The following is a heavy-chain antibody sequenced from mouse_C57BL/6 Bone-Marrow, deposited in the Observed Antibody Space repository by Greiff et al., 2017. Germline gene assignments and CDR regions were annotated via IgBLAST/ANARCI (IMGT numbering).Heavy chain of an antibody. J-gene: IGHJ3*01. D-gene: IGHD3-2*02. CDR2: IHPNSGST. CDR1: GYTFTSYW. V-gene: IGHV1-64*01. CDR3: ARGDSSVFAY. Sequence: QVQLQQPGAELVKPGASVTLSCKASGYTFTSYWMNWVKQRPGQGFEWIGMIHPNSGSTNYNEQFTSKATLTVDKSSSTAYMQLSSLTSEDSEVYYCARGDSSVFAYWGQGTLVTVSA.